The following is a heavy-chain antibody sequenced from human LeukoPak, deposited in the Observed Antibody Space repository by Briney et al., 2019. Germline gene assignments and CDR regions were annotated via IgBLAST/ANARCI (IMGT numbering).Heavy chain of an antibody. D-gene: IGHD3-16*01. CDR1: GFTFSSYA. CDR3: ARDKDYVRYYYMDV. V-gene: IGHV3-30*04. CDR2: LSYDGNNK. Sequence: GSLRLSCAASGFTFSSYAMSWVRQAPGKGLEWVAILSYDGNNKYYTDSVKGRFTISRDNSKNALYLQMNSLRAEDTAVYYCARDKDYVRYYYMDVWGKGTTVTVSS. J-gene: IGHJ6*03.